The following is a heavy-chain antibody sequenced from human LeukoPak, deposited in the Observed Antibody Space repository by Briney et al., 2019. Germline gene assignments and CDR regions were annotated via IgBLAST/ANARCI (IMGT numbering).Heavy chain of an antibody. Sequence: ASVKVSCKASGYTFTGYYMHWVRQAPGQGLEWMGWMNPNSGNTGYAQKFQGRVTMTRNTSISTAYMELSSLRSEDTAVYYCASSWNYYYYMDVWGKGTTVTVSS. CDR1: GYTFTGYY. J-gene: IGHJ6*03. D-gene: IGHD1-1*01. CDR2: MNPNSGNT. V-gene: IGHV1-8*02. CDR3: ASSWNYYYYMDV.